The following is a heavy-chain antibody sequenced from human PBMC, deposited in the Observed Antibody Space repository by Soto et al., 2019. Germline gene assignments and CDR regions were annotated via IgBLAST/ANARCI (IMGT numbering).Heavy chain of an antibody. J-gene: IGHJ4*02. CDR2: ISGSGGST. V-gene: IGHV3-23*01. Sequence: GGSLRLSCAASGFTYSNYAMSWVRQAPGKGLEWVSAISGSGGSTYYADSVKGRFTISRDNSKNTLYLQMNSLRAEDTAVYYCAKDQVTIFGVVIPDFFDCWGPGTLVTVSS. D-gene: IGHD3-3*01. CDR3: AKDQVTIFGVVIPDFFDC. CDR1: GFTYSNYA.